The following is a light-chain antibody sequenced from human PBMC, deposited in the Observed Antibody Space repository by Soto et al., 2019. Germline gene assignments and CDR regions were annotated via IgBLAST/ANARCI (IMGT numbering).Light chain of an antibody. CDR1: SRDIGFYNY. CDR3: SSYTNTGTLYV. V-gene: IGLV2-14*01. Sequence: QSALTQPASVSGSPGQSITIYCTGTSRDIGFYNYVSWYQQHPGKAPKLIIYEVAKRPSGVSSRFSGSKSGNTASLTISGLQAEDEADYHCSSYTNTGTLYVFGTGTKVTVL. J-gene: IGLJ1*01. CDR2: EVA.